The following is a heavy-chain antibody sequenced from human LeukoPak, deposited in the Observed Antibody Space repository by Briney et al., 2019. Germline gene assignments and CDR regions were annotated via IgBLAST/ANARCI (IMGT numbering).Heavy chain of an antibody. CDR1: GGSISGGTYY. CDR3: ARDGLARCSSTSCYMGTKFDP. D-gene: IGHD2-2*02. CDR2: IYTSGST. V-gene: IGHV4-61*02. Sequence: KPSQTLSLTCTVSGGSISGGTYYWSWIRQPAGKGLEWIGRIYTSGSTNYNPSLKSRVTISVDTSKNQFSLKLSSVTAADTAVYYCARDGLARCSSTSCYMGTKFDPWGQGTLVTVSS. J-gene: IGHJ5*02.